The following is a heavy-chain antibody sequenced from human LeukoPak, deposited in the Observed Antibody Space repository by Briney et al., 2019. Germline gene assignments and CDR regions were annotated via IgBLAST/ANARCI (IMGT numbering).Heavy chain of an antibody. CDR3: ARDSGSSSGAFDI. CDR2: IYHSGST. Sequence: PSETLSLTCTVSGYSISSGYYWGWIRQPPGKGLEWIGSIYHSGSTYYNPSLKSRVTISVDTSKNQFSLKLSSVTAADTAVYYCARDSGSSSGAFDIWGQGTMVIVSS. V-gene: IGHV4-38-2*02. CDR1: GYSISSGYY. J-gene: IGHJ3*02. D-gene: IGHD1-26*01.